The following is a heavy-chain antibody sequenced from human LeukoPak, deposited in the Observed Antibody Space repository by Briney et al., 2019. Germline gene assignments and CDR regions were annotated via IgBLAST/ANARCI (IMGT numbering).Heavy chain of an antibody. CDR2: ISAYNGNT. J-gene: IGHJ4*02. D-gene: IGHD1-26*01. CDR3: ARASGSYYPFDY. CDR1: GYTFTSYG. V-gene: IGHV1-18*01. Sequence: ASVKVSCKASGYTFTSYGISWVRQAPGQGLEWMGWISAYNGNTNYAQKLQGRVTMTTGTSTSTAYMELRSLRSDDTAVYYCARASGSYYPFDYWGQGALVTVSS.